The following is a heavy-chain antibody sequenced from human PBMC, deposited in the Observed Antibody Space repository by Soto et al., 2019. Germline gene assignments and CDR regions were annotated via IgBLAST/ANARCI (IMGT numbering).Heavy chain of an antibody. D-gene: IGHD3-3*01. CDR3: AKWRDYHDFWSGYLDY. Sequence: GGSLRLSCAASGFTFSSYAMSWVRQAPGKGLEWVSAISGSGGSTYYADSVKGRFTISRDNSKNTLYLQMNSLRAEDTAVYYCAKWRDYHDFWSGYLDYWGQGTLVTVSS. CDR1: GFTFSSYA. V-gene: IGHV3-23*01. CDR2: ISGSGGST. J-gene: IGHJ4*02.